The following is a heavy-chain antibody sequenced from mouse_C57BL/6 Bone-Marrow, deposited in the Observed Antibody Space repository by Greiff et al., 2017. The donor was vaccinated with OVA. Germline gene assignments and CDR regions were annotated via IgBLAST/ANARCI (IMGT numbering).Heavy chain of an antibody. J-gene: IGHJ2*01. D-gene: IGHD2-3*01. CDR2: IHPNSGST. Sequence: QVQLQQPGAELVKPGASVKLSCKASGYTFTSYWMHWVKQRHGQGLEWIGMIHPNSGSTKYNEKFKSKATLTVDKSSSTAYMQLSSLTSEDSAVYYCAGDGYYVYYFDYWGQGTTLTVSS. CDR3: AGDGYYVYYFDY. V-gene: IGHV1-64*01. CDR1: GYTFTSYW.